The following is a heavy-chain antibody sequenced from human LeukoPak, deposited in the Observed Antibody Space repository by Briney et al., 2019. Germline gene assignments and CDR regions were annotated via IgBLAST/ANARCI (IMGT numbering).Heavy chain of an antibody. Sequence: SETLSLTCTVSGGSIISYYWSWIRQPPGKGLEWIGYIYYSGSTNYNPSLKSRVAISVDTSKNQFSLKLSSVTAADTAVYYCARGGGMGHYYYYMDVWGKGITVTISS. CDR1: GGSIISYY. CDR3: ARGGGMGHYYYYMDV. D-gene: IGHD5-24*01. CDR2: IYYSGST. V-gene: IGHV4-59*01. J-gene: IGHJ6*03.